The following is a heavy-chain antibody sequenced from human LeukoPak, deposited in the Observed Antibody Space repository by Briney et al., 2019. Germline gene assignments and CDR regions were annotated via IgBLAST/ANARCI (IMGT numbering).Heavy chain of an antibody. V-gene: IGHV5-51*01. Sequence: GGSLKISFKGSGYRFTSYWIGWVRPMPGKGLEWMGIIYPGDSDTRYSPSFQGQVTISADKSINTAYLQWSSLKASDTAMYYCASPGSGYSLAFDYWGQGTLVTVSS. CDR2: IYPGDSDT. D-gene: IGHD3-3*01. CDR1: GYRFTSYW. CDR3: ASPGSGYSLAFDY. J-gene: IGHJ4*02.